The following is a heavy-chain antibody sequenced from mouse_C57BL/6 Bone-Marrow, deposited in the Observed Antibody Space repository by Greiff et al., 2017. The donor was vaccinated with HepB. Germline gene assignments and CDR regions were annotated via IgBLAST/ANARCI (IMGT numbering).Heavy chain of an antibody. J-gene: IGHJ1*03. CDR2: INPSNGGT. CDR3: ARSLGIYSGWDFDV. CDR1: GYTFTSYW. D-gene: IGHD2-3*01. V-gene: IGHV1-53*01. Sequence: VQLQQPGTELVKPGASVKLSCKASGYTFTSYWMHWVKQRPGQGLEWIGNINPSNGGTNYNEKFKSKATLTVDKSSSTAYMQLSSLTSEDSAVYYCARSLGIYSGWDFDVWGTGTTVTVSS.